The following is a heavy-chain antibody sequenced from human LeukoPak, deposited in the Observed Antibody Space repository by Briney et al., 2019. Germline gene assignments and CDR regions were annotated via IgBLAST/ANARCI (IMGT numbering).Heavy chain of an antibody. V-gene: IGHV1-69*04. CDR3: ARGYCSGGSCYRGAFDY. D-gene: IGHD2-15*01. J-gene: IGHJ4*02. CDR2: ITPILGIA. Sequence: GASVKVSCKASGGTFSSYAISWVRQAPGQGLEWMGRITPILGIANYAQKFQGRVTITAGKSTSTAYMELSSLRSEDTAVYHCARGYCSGGSCYRGAFDYWGQGTLVTVSS. CDR1: GGTFSSYA.